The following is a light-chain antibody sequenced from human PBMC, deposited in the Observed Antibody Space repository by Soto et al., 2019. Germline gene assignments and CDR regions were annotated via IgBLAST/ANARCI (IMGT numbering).Light chain of an antibody. J-gene: IGKJ1*01. CDR1: QSMSTW. Sequence: DIQLTQSPSTRSASVGDRVTITCRASQSMSTWLAWYQQKPGKAPKLLIYKASSLESGVTSRFSGSGSGTEFTLTISSLQPDDFATYYCQQYNSFPRTCGQGTKVEIK. V-gene: IGKV1-5*03. CDR3: QQYNSFPRT. CDR2: KAS.